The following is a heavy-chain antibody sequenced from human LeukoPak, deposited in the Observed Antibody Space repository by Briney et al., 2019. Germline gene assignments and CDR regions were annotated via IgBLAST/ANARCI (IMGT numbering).Heavy chain of an antibody. CDR2: IYTSGST. J-gene: IGHJ4*02. V-gene: IGHV4-4*07. CDR3: ARVGQGGFWSGYDY. D-gene: IGHD3-3*01. Sequence: ASETLSLTCTVSGGSICSYYWSWIRQPAGKGLEWIGRIYTSGSTNYNPSLKSRVTMSVDTSKNQFSLKLSSVTAADTAVYYCARVGQGGFWSGYDYWGQGTLVTVSS. CDR1: GGSICSYY.